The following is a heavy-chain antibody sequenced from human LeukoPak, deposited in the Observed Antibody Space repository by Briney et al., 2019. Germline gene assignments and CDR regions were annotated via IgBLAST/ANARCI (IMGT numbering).Heavy chain of an antibody. CDR3: AKDRAQLGY. D-gene: IGHD6-6*01. V-gene: IGHV3-23*01. J-gene: IGHJ4*02. CDR2: ISGSAGYT. CDR1: GFTFSTYA. Sequence: PGGSLRLSCAASGFTFSTYAMTWVRQAPGKGLEWVSAISGSAGYTYYADSVKGRFTISRDNFKNALYLQMNSLRAEDTAVYYCAKDRAQLGYWGQGTLVTVSS.